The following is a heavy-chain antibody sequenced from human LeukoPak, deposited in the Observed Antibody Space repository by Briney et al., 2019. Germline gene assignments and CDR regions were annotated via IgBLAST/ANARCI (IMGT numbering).Heavy chain of an antibody. J-gene: IGHJ4*02. CDR1: GDSISSYY. CDR3: AREVPIVRGLRWDY. D-gene: IGHD3-10*01. V-gene: IGHV4-59*01. CDR2: IYYSGST. Sequence: PSETLSLTCTVSGDSISSYYWNWVRQPPGKELEWIGYIYYSGSTNCNPSLKSRVTISIDTSKNQFSLKLRSVTAADTTVYYCAREVPIVRGLRWDYWGQGTLVTVSS.